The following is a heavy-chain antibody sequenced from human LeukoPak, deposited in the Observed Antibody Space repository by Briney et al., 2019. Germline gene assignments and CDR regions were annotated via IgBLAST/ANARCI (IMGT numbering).Heavy chain of an antibody. CDR3: ARGYSSGWFY. V-gene: IGHV3-11*06. J-gene: IGHJ4*02. D-gene: IGHD6-19*01. CDR1: GFTFSSFA. CDR2: ISSSSSHT. Sequence: GGSLRLSCAASGFTFSSFAMSWVRQAPGKGLEWVSYISSSSSHTNYADSVKGRFTISRDNAKNSLYLQMNSLRAEDTAVYYCARGYSSGWFYWGQGTLVTVSS.